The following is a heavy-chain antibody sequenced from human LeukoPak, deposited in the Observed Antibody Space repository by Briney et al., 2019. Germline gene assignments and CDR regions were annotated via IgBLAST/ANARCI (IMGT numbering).Heavy chain of an antibody. Sequence: SETLSLTCAVYGGSFSGYYWSWIRQPPGKGLEWIGEINHSGSTNYNPSLKSRVTRSVDTSKNQFSLKLSSVTAADTAVYYCASWRKGGYYYYYYGMDVWGQGTTVTVSS. J-gene: IGHJ6*02. D-gene: IGHD3-16*01. CDR1: GGSFSGYY. CDR3: ASWRKGGYYYYYYGMDV. V-gene: IGHV4-34*01. CDR2: INHSGST.